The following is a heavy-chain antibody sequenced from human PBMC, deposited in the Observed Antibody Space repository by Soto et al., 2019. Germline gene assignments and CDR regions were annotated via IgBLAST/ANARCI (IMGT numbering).Heavy chain of an antibody. V-gene: IGHV1-69*01. Sequence: QVPLVQSGAEVKKPGSSVKVSCKASGGTFSSYAISWVRQAPGQGLEWMGGIIPIFGTANYAQKFQGRVTITADESTSTAYMELSSLRSAATAVYYCARADDDMLTGPSFAYWGKGTLLTVSS. CDR2: IIPIFGTA. CDR1: GGTFSSYA. J-gene: IGHJ4*02. D-gene: IGHD3-9*01. CDR3: ARADDDMLTGPSFAY.